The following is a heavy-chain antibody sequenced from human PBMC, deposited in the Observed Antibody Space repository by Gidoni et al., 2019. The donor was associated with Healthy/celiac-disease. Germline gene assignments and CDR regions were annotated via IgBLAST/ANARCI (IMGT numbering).Heavy chain of an antibody. J-gene: IGHJ4*02. CDR1: GFPFSSYA. D-gene: IGHD2-2*01. CDR2: ISGSGGST. Sequence: EVQLLESGGGLVQPGGSLRLSCAASGFPFSSYAMSWVRQAPGKGLEWVSAISGSGGSTYYADSVKGRFTISRDNSKNTLYLQMNSLRAEDTAVYYCAKDKGYCSSTSCYAPVDYWGQGTLVTVSS. V-gene: IGHV3-23*01. CDR3: AKDKGYCSSTSCYAPVDY.